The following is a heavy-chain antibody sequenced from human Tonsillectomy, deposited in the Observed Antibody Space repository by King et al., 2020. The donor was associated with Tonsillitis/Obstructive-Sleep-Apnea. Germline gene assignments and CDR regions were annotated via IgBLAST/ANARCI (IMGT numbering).Heavy chain of an antibody. CDR3: TRVQNYYDFWSGYYYYYYMDV. V-gene: IGHV3-49*04. J-gene: IGHJ6*03. D-gene: IGHD3-3*01. CDR1: GFTFGDYA. CDR2: IRSKASGGTT. Sequence: VQLVESGGGLVQPGRSLRLSCAASGFTFGDYAMTWVRQAPGKGLEWVGFIRSKASGGTTEYAASVKGRFTISRDDSKSIAYLQMNSLKTEDTAVYYCTRVQNYYDFWSGYYYYYYMDVWGKGTTVTVSS.